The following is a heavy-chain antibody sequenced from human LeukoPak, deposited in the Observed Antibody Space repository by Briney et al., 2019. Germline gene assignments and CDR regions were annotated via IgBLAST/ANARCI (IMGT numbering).Heavy chain of an antibody. Sequence: GGSLRLSCAASGFTFSSYTIHWVRQAPGKGLEWVAIISYDGSNKYYADSVKGRFTISRDNSKNTLYLQMNGLRAEDTAVYYCARDYSGSYLFDYWGQGTLVTVSS. V-gene: IGHV3-30-3*01. J-gene: IGHJ4*02. CDR1: GFTFSSYT. CDR3: ARDYSGSYLFDY. D-gene: IGHD1-26*01. CDR2: ISYDGSNK.